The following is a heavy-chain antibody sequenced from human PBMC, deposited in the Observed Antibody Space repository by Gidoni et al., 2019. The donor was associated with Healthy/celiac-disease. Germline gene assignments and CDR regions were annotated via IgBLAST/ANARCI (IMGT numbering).Heavy chain of an antibody. CDR1: GGPISSYY. Sequence: QVQLQESGPGLVKPSETLSLTCTVPGGPISSYYWSWIRQPPGQGLEWLGYIYYSGSTNYNPSLKSRVTISVDTSKNQFSLKLSSVTAADTAVYYCARDLWDGSGYFDYWGQGTLVTVSS. J-gene: IGHJ4*02. CDR3: ARDLWDGSGYFDY. V-gene: IGHV4-59*01. D-gene: IGHD1-26*01. CDR2: IYYSGST.